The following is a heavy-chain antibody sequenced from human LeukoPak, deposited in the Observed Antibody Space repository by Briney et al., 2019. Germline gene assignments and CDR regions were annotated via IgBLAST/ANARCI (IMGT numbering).Heavy chain of an antibody. Sequence: PGGSLRLSCAASGFTFSSYGMHWVRQAPGKGLEWVAVISYDGSNKYYADSVKGRFTISRDNSKNTLYLQMNSLRAEDTAVYYCAKGVHDGYTPNYFDYWGQGTLVTVSS. CDR2: ISYDGSNK. CDR1: GFTFSSYG. V-gene: IGHV3-30*18. J-gene: IGHJ4*02. CDR3: AKGVHDGYTPNYFDY. D-gene: IGHD5-24*01.